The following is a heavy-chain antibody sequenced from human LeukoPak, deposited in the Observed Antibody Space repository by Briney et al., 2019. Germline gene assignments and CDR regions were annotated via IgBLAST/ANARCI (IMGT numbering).Heavy chain of an antibody. V-gene: IGHV3-21*04. CDR1: GFTFRSYS. Sequence: PGGSLRLSCAASGFTFRSYSMNWVRQAPGKGLEWVSSISSSTSYIYYADSVKGRFTISRDNSKNTLYLQMNSLRAEDTAVYYCAKDDGYHYDSRTQTFDYWGQGTLVTVSS. D-gene: IGHD3-22*01. CDR3: AKDDGYHYDSRTQTFDY. CDR2: ISSSTSYI. J-gene: IGHJ4*02.